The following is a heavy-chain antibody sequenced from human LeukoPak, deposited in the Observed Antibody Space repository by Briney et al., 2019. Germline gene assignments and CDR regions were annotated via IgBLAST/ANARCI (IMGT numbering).Heavy chain of an antibody. Sequence: GGSLRLSCAASGFTFSSYAMSWVRQAPGKGLEWVSAISGSGGSTYYADSVKGRFTISRDNSKNTLYLQMNSLRVEDTAVYYCARSRGVSGYDFAYWGQGTLVTVSS. J-gene: IGHJ4*02. CDR1: GFTFSSYA. V-gene: IGHV3-23*01. CDR3: ARSRGVSGYDFAY. D-gene: IGHD5-12*01. CDR2: ISGSGGST.